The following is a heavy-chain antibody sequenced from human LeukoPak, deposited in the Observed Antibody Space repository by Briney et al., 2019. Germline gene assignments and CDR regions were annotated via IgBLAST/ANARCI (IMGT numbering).Heavy chain of an antibody. CDR2: INYSGST. CDR3: ARHGDLLSPFQT. V-gene: IGHV4-39*01. J-gene: IGHJ5*02. Sequence: PSETLSLTCTVSGASINSYYWGWIRQPPGKGLEWIGTINYSGSTYYNPSLKSRVTISVDTSKNQISLKLNSVTAADTAMYYCARHGDLLSPFQTWGQGTLVTVSS. D-gene: IGHD2-21*02. CDR1: GASINSYY.